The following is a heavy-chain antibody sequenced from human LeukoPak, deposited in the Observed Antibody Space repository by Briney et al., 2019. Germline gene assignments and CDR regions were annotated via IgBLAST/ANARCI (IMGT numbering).Heavy chain of an antibody. CDR2: ISSSGSTI. CDR1: GFTFSSYE. CDR3: AKSPYYYDSSGLGGNAFDI. J-gene: IGHJ3*02. Sequence: PGGSLRLSCAASGFTFSSYEMNWVRQAPGKGLEWVSYISSSGSTIYYADSVKGRFTISRDNAKNTLYLQMNSLRAEDTAVYYCAKSPYYYDSSGLGGNAFDIWGQGTMVTVSS. D-gene: IGHD3-22*01. V-gene: IGHV3-48*03.